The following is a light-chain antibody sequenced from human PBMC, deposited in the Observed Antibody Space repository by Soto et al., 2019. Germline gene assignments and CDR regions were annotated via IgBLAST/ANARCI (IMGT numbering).Light chain of an antibody. CDR2: EAT. Sequence: QSALAQPASVSGSPGQSITISCTGTSSDVGSYNHVSWYQQHPGKVPKLMIYEATQRPSGVSDRFSGSKSGNTASLTISGLQVEDEADYYCCSYAGSSTYVFGTGTKVTVL. CDR1: SSDVGSYNH. CDR3: CSYAGSSTYV. V-gene: IGLV2-23*01. J-gene: IGLJ1*01.